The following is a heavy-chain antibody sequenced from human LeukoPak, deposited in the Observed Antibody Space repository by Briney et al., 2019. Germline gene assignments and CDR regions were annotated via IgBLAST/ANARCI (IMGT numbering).Heavy chain of an antibody. CDR1: GFTFSSYS. J-gene: IGHJ4*02. CDR3: ARVIVATYYFDY. CDR2: ISGSSSYI. D-gene: IGHD5-12*01. V-gene: IGHV3-21*01. Sequence: GGSLRLSCAASGFTFSSYSMNWVRQAPGKGLEWVSSISGSSSYIYYADSVKGRFTISRDNAKNSLYLQMNSLRAEDTAVYYCARVIVATYYFDYWGQGTLVTVSS.